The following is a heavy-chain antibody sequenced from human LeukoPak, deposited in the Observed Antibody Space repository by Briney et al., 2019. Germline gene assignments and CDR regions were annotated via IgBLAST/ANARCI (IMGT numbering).Heavy chain of an antibody. CDR1: GVPFSNYY. CDR3: TRAVAGHPD. V-gene: IGHV4-34*01. D-gene: IGHD6-19*01. Sequence: PSETLSLTCAASGVPFSNYYWSWVRQSPRQGLEWIGGINHSGYTNYNPSLKSRVTMSIDTSKNQFSLKLTSVTAADAGVYYCTRAVAGHPDWGQGTLVTVSS. CDR2: INHSGYT. J-gene: IGHJ4*02.